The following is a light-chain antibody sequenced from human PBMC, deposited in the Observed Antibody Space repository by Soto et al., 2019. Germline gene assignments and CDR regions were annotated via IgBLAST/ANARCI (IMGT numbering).Light chain of an antibody. J-gene: IGLJ2*01. V-gene: IGLV2-14*01. CDR2: DVS. Sequence: QSALTQPDSVSGFPGQSITISCTGTSSDVGGYNYVSWYQQHPGKAPKLMIYDVSNRPSGVSNRFSGSKSGNTASLTISGLQAEDEADYYCSSYTSSSTLKVFGGGTKVTVL. CDR3: SSYTSSSTLKV. CDR1: SSDVGGYNY.